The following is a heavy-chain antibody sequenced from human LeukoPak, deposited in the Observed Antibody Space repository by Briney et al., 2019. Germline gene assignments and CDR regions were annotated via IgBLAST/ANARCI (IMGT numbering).Heavy chain of an antibody. Sequence: GGSLRLSCVASGFTFSNYWMHWVRQAPGKGLVWVSYINSDGSSTSYADSVKGRFTISRDNAKNTLYLQMNSLRAEDTAVYYCARDKFGAARNLFDYWGQGTLVTVSS. CDR2: INSDGSST. CDR1: GFTFSNYW. V-gene: IGHV3-74*01. J-gene: IGHJ4*02. D-gene: IGHD1-14*01. CDR3: ARDKFGAARNLFDY.